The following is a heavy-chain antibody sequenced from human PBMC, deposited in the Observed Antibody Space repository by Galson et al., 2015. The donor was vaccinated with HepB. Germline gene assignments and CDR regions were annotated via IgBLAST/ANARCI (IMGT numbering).Heavy chain of an antibody. J-gene: IGHJ6*02. D-gene: IGHD1/OR15-1a*01. CDR2: ISSSSSYI. V-gene: IGHV3-21*01. Sequence: SLRLSCAASGFTFSSYSMNWVRQAPGKGLEWVSSISSSSSYIYYADSVKGRFTISRDNAKNSLYLQMNSLRAEDTAVYYCARGWNRRMRSDYYYGMDVWGQGTTVTVSS. CDR3: ARGWNRRMRSDYYYGMDV. CDR1: GFTFSSYS.